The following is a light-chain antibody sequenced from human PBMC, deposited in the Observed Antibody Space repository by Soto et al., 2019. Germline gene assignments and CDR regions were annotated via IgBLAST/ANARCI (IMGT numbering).Light chain of an antibody. CDR3: QQLSRYPLT. V-gene: IGKV1D-12*01. J-gene: IGKJ4*01. CDR1: QVTSSC. CDR2: AAS. Sequence: DIQMTQSPSSVSAAVGDRFTITFRASQVTSSCLAGYQQKPGKAPKLLIYAASSLESGVPSRFSGRGSETEFSLTIRALQPEDFATYYCQQLSRYPLTFGGGTKV.